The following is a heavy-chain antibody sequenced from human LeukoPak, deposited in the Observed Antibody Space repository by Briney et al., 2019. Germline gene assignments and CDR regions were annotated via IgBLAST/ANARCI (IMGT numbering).Heavy chain of an antibody. CDR1: GFTFSSYA. CDR2: ISYDGSNK. D-gene: IGHD3-22*01. J-gene: IGHJ6*02. V-gene: IGHV3-30*04. Sequence: GGSLRLSCAASGFTFSSYAMHWVRQAPGKGLEWVAVISYDGSNKCYADSVKGRFTISRDNSKNTLYLQMNSLRAEDTAVNYCARDPVDITMIVVAYGMDVWGQGTTVTVSS. CDR3: ARDPVDITMIVVAYGMDV.